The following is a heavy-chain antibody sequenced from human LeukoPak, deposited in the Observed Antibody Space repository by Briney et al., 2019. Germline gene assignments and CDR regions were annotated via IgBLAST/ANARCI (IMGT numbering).Heavy chain of an antibody. CDR3: ARHGGNSGFGAFVI. J-gene: IGHJ3*02. CDR1: GGSISSYY. CDR2: IYYSGST. D-gene: IGHD2-21*02. Sequence: SETLSLTCTVSGGSISSYYWSWIRQPPGKGLEWIGYIYYSGSTNYNPSLKSRVTISVDTSKNQFSLKLSSVTAADTAVYYCARHGGNSGFGAFVIWGQGTMVTVSS. V-gene: IGHV4-59*08.